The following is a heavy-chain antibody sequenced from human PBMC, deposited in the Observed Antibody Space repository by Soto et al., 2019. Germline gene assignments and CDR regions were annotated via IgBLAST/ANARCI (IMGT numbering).Heavy chain of an antibody. V-gene: IGHV3-33*01. CDR2: IWYDGSNK. Sequence: QVQLVESGGGVVQPGRSLRLSCAASGFTFSSYGMHWVRQAPGKGLEWVAVIWYDGSNKYYADSVKGRFTISRDNSKNTLYLQMNSLRAEDTAVYYCARDAGVVPAQIYYYGMDVWGQGTTVTVSS. CDR3: ARDAGVVPAQIYYYGMDV. D-gene: IGHD2-2*01. J-gene: IGHJ6*02. CDR1: GFTFSSYG.